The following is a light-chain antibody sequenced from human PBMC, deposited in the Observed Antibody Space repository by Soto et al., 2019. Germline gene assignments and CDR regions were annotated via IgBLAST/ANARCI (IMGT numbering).Light chain of an antibody. CDR2: GAS. CDR1: QSIANN. CDR3: QHYVTSLTT. Sequence: EIVMTQSPASLSASPGERITLSCKASQSIANNLAWHQQKPGQAPRLLMYGASTRAADIPARFSGSGSGTEFSLTISSLQSEDFAVYYCQHYVTSLTTFGQGTKVEVK. V-gene: IGKV3-15*01. J-gene: IGKJ1*01.